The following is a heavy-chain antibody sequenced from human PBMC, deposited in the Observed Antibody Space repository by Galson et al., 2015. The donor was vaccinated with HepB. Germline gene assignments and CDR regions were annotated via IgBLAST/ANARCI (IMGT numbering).Heavy chain of an antibody. CDR3: ARDSEWQRNIAAPDY. J-gene: IGHJ4*02. V-gene: IGHV3-33*01. Sequence: SLRLSCAASGFTFSSYGMHWVRQAPGKGLEWVAIIWYDGSNIYYADSVKGRFTISRDNSKNTLYLQMNSLRAEDTAVYYCARDSEWQRNIAAPDYWGQGTLVTVSS. CDR2: IWYDGSNI. CDR1: GFTFSSYG. D-gene: IGHD5-12*01.